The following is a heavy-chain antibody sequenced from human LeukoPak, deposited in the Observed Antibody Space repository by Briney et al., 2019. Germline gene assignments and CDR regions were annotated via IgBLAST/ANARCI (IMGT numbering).Heavy chain of an antibody. Sequence: SETLSLTCTVSGGSISSYYWSWIRQPPGKGLEWIGYIYYSGSTNYNPSLKSRVTISVDTSKNQFSLKLSSATAADTAVYYCVRLRCSGYDWGPLDYWGQGTLVTVSS. CDR2: IYYSGST. V-gene: IGHV4-59*01. CDR3: VRLRCSGYDWGPLDY. CDR1: GGSISSYY. D-gene: IGHD5-12*01. J-gene: IGHJ4*02.